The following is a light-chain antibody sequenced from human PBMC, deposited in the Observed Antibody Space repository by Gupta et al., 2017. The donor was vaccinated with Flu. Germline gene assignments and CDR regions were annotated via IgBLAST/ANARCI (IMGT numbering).Light chain of an antibody. CDR3: MQGANWPWA. J-gene: IGKJ1*01. V-gene: IGKV2-30*01. Sequence: FHWFQQRPDQSPMRLMYLVSHRDSGVPDRFSGSCSGTDFTLKISRVDAEDVGVYFYMQGANWPWAFGQGTKVEIK. CDR2: LVS.